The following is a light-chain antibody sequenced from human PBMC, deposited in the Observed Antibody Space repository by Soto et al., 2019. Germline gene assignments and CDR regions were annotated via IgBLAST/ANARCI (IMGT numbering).Light chain of an antibody. CDR1: QSVNNK. CDR3: QQYGSSRALT. J-gene: IGKJ4*01. V-gene: IGKV3-15*01. CDR2: DAS. Sequence: EIVITQSPATLSVSPGERVTLSCRASQSVNNKVAWYQQKPGQAPRLLIYDASTRANGIPARISGSGSGTEFTLTISSLEPEDFAVYACQQYGSSRALTFGGGTKVDIK.